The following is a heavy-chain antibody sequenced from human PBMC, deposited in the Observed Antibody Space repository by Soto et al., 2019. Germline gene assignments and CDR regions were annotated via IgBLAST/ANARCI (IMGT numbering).Heavy chain of an antibody. V-gene: IGHV2-5*02. J-gene: IGHJ5*02. CDR3: AHRRTGIAAAGTIWATNEYNWFDP. D-gene: IGHD6-13*01. CDR2: IYWDDDT. CDR1: GFSLSTSRVG. Sequence: SGPTLVNPTQTLTLTCTSSGFSLSTSRVGVGWIRQPPGKALEWLALIYWDDDTRSSPSLKSRLTITKDTSKNQVVLTMTNMDPVDTATYYCAHRRTGIAAAGTIWATNEYNWFDPWGQRTLVTVSS.